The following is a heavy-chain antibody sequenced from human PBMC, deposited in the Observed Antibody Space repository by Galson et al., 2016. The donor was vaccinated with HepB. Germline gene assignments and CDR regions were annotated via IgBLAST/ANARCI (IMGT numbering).Heavy chain of an antibody. D-gene: IGHD6-19*01. Sequence: SLRLSCAASGFIFSSYGMHWVRQAPGKGLEYVSAISGNGIITYYADSVKGRFTISRDNSKNTVDLQMSSLRVEDTAVYYCVKGGGDSSGWYKGSFDYWGQGTLVTVSS. CDR2: ISGNGIIT. V-gene: IGHV3-64D*06. J-gene: IGHJ4*02. CDR3: VKGGGDSSGWYKGSFDY. CDR1: GFIFSSYG.